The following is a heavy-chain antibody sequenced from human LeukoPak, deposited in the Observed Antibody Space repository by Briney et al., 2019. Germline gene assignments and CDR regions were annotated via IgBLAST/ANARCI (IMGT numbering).Heavy chain of an antibody. D-gene: IGHD3-22*01. Sequence: GGSLRLSCTASGFTFDDYGMSWVRQAPGKGLEWVSGINWNGGSTGYAHSVKGRFTISRDNAKNSPYLQMNSLRAEDTALYYCARAYYDSSGKTLDYQGQRTLVTVSS. J-gene: IGHJ4*02. V-gene: IGHV3-20*04. CDR2: INWNGGST. CDR1: GFTFDDYG. CDR3: ARAYYDSSGKTLDY.